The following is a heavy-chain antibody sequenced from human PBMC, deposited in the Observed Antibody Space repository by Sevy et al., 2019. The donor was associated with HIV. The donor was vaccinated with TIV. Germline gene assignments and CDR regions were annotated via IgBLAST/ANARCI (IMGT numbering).Heavy chain of an antibody. D-gene: IGHD2-8*01. CDR2: LFFGCGKI. J-gene: IGHJ4*02. CDR3: AREGCSRPHDY. V-gene: IGHV3-23*01. CDR1: GFAFYEYS. Sequence: GGSLRLSCAASGFAFYEYSMSWIRQAPGKGLEWVATLFFGCGKINYADSVKGRFTISRDNSKNSFYLQMGNLRVVDTALYYCAREGCSRPHDYWGQGTRVTVSS.